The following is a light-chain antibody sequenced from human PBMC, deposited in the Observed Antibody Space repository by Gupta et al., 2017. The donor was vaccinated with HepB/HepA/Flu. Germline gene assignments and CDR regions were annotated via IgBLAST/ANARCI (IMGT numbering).Light chain of an antibody. J-gene: IGLJ2*01. CDR1: KLGVKY. V-gene: IGLV3-1*01. Sequence: SYELTQTHSVSVSPGQTASITCSGDKLGVKYACWYQQKPGQSPVLVIYENKKRTSGIPERFSCSSSGNTATLTISGTQAMDEADYYCQAWDSGTVVFGGGTKLTVL. CDR3: QAWDSGTVV. CDR2: ENK.